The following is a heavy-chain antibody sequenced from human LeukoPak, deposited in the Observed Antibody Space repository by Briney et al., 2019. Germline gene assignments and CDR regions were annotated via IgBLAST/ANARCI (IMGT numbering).Heavy chain of an antibody. D-gene: IGHD2-15*01. V-gene: IGHV4-59*01. CDR1: GGSISSYY. Sequence: SETLSLTCTVSGGSISSYYWSWIRQPPGKGLEWIGYIYYSGSTNYNPSLKSRVTISVDTSKNQFSLKLSSATAADTAVYYCARDNPWCSGGSCYRTDAFDIWGQGTMVTVSS. J-gene: IGHJ3*02. CDR3: ARDNPWCSGGSCYRTDAFDI. CDR2: IYYSGST.